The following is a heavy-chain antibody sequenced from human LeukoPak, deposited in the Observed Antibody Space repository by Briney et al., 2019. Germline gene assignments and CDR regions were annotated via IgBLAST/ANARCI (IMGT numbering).Heavy chain of an antibody. CDR2: IRGTGDST. CDR1: GFTFTSIA. D-gene: IGHD1-1*01. Sequence: PGGSLRFSCAASGFTFTSIAMTWVRQAPGKGLEWVSTIRGTGDSTHYADSVKGRFIISRDKSKNMLYLQMNGLRAEDTAIYYCAKGQELDDGVFDSWGQGTLVTVSS. J-gene: IGHJ4*02. V-gene: IGHV3-23*01. CDR3: AKGQELDDGVFDS.